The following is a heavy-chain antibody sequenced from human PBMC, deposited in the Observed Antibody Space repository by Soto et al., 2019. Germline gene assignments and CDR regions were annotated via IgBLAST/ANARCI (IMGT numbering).Heavy chain of an antibody. V-gene: IGHV3-74*01. CDR2: ISSDGRST. D-gene: IGHD4-17*01. Sequence: PGGSLRLSCAASGFTFSSYAMSWVRQAPGKGLVWVSRISSDGRSTDHADSVKGRFTISRDNAKNTLYLQMSSLRAEDTAVYFCARVSIGHYGVFAYWGQGTLVTVSS. CDR3: ARVSIGHYGVFAY. CDR1: GFTFSSYA. J-gene: IGHJ4*02.